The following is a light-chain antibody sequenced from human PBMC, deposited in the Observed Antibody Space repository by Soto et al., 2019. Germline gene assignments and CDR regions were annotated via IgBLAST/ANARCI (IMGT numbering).Light chain of an antibody. CDR1: QSVSSSY. CDR2: GAS. J-gene: IGKJ2*01. CDR3: QQYGSSPRT. V-gene: IGKV3-20*01. Sequence: EIVLTQSPGTLSLSPGERATLSCRASQSVSSSYLARYQQKPGQAPRLLIYGASSRAAGIPDRFSGSGSGTDFTLTISRLEPEDVAVYYCQQYGSSPRTFGQGTKLEIK.